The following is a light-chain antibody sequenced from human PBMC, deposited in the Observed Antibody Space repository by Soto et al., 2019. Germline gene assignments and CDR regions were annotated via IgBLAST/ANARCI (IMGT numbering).Light chain of an antibody. V-gene: IGKV3-15*01. Sequence: EIVMTQSPATLSVSPGDRATLSCRANQSVRSNLAWYQQRPGQVPRLLIYGASTRAAGVPARFSGSGSGTEFTLTISSLQSEDFAVYYCQQYNNWPPRTFGQGTKVEVK. CDR3: QQYNNWPPRT. CDR1: QSVRSN. J-gene: IGKJ1*01. CDR2: GAS.